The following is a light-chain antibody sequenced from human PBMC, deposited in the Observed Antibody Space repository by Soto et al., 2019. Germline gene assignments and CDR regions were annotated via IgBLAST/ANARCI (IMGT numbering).Light chain of an antibody. J-gene: IGKJ1*01. Sequence: MTQSPSSVSASVGDRVTITCRASQDVSSWLAWYQHQPGQAPRLLIYGASTRATGIPARFSGSGSGTEFTLTISSLQSEDFAVYYCQQYNNWPRTFGQGTKVDIK. CDR1: QDVSSW. V-gene: IGKV3-15*01. CDR3: QQYNNWPRT. CDR2: GAS.